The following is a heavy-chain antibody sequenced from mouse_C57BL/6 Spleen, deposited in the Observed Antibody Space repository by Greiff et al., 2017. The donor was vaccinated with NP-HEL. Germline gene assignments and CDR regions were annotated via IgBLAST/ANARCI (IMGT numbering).Heavy chain of an antibody. D-gene: IGHD1-1*01. CDR1: GFNIKDDY. CDR3: TTGYYGSSYTYY. Sequence: VQLQQSGAELVRPGASVKLSCTASGFNIKDDYMHWVKQRPEQGLEWIGWIDPENGDTEYASKFQGMATITADTSSNTAYLQLSSLTSEDTAVYYCTTGYYGSSYTYYWGQGTTLTVSS. V-gene: IGHV14-4*01. CDR2: IDPENGDT. J-gene: IGHJ2*01.